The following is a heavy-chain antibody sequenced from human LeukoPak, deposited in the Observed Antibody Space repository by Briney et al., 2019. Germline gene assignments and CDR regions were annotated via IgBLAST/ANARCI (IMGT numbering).Heavy chain of an antibody. Sequence: ASVKVSCKASGYTFTGYYMHWVRQAPGQGLEWMGWINPNSGGTNYAQKFQGRVTMTRDTSISTAYMELSRLRSDDTAVYYCARDPGGSYLQDYWGQGTLVTVSS. V-gene: IGHV1-2*02. CDR1: GYTFTGYY. CDR2: INPNSGGT. CDR3: ARDPGGSYLQDY. D-gene: IGHD1-26*01. J-gene: IGHJ4*02.